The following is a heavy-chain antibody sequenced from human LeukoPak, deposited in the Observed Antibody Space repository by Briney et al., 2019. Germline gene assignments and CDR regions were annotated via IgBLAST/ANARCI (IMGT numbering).Heavy chain of an antibody. V-gene: IGHV3-74*01. CDR2: INSDGSST. CDR1: GFTFSSYW. J-gene: IGHJ4*02. CDR3: ARGAVYSSSAVDY. Sequence: GGSLRLSCAASGFTFSSYWMHWVRQAPGKGLVWVSRINSDGSSTTYADSVKGRFTISRDNVKDTLYLQMNSLRAEETAVYNCARGAVYSSSAVDYWGQGTLVTVSS. D-gene: IGHD6-13*01.